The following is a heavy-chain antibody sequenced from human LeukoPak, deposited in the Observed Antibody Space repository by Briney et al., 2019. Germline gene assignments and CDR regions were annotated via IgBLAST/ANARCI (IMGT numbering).Heavy chain of an antibody. V-gene: IGHV3-30-3*01. Sequence: GRSLRLSCAASGFPFSSYAMHWVRQAPGKGLEWVAVISYDGSNKYYADSVKGRFTISRDNSKNTLYLQMNSLRAEDTAVYYCARDGVMITFGGVIVIPGPIDYWGQGTLVTVSS. CDR3: ARDGVMITFGGVIVIPGPIDY. J-gene: IGHJ4*02. CDR1: GFPFSSYA. D-gene: IGHD3-16*02. CDR2: ISYDGSNK.